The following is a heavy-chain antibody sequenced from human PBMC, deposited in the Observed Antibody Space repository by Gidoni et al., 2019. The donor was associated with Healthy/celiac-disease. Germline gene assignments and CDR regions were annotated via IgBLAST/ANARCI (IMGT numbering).Heavy chain of an antibody. CDR3: ARHSPRFLEWPTFDY. CDR2: IYYSGST. D-gene: IGHD3-3*01. CDR1: GGSISSSSYY. J-gene: IGHJ4*02. Sequence: QLQLQESGPGLVKPSETLSLTCTVSGGSISSSSYYWGWIRQPPGKGLEWIGSIYYSGSTYYNPSLKSRVTISVDTSKNQFSLKLSSVTAADTAVYYCARHSPRFLEWPTFDYWGQGTLVTVSS. V-gene: IGHV4-39*01.